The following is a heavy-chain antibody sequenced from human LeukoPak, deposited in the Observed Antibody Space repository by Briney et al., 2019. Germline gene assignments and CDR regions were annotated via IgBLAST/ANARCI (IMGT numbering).Heavy chain of an antibody. J-gene: IGHJ4*02. CDR2: IDCEGSVT. CDR3: TTGGSYFFDY. V-gene: IGHV3-74*01. D-gene: IGHD1-1*01. Sequence: GGSLRLSCAASGFTFSTYWMHWVRQAPGKGLVWVSRIDCEGSVTKYTDSVKGRFTISRDNAKNTVYLQMNSLRAEDTAVYYCTTGGSYFFDYWGQGTLVTVSS. CDR1: GFTFSTYW.